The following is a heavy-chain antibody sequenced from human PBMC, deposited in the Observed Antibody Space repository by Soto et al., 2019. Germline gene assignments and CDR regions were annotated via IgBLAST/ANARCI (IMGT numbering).Heavy chain of an antibody. V-gene: IGHV4-59*01. Sequence: PSETLSLTCTVYGGSISSYYWSWIQQPPGKGLEWIGYIYYSGSTNYNPSLKSRVTISVDTSKNQFSLKLSSVTAADTAVYYCATERYYGSGSTFDYWGQGTLVTVSS. CDR3: ATERYYGSGSTFDY. J-gene: IGHJ4*02. CDR2: IYYSGST. CDR1: GGSISSYY. D-gene: IGHD3-10*01.